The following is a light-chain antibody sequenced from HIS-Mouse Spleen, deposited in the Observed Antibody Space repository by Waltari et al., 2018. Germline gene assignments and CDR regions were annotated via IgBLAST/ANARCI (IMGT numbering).Light chain of an antibody. CDR3: CSYAGSSTLV. CDR1: RSDVGIYNL. V-gene: IGLV2-23*01. CDR2: EGS. Sequence: QSALTQPAPVSGSPGQPITLPCTGTRSDVGIYNLISWYQQHPGKAPKLLIYEGSKRPSGVSNRFSGSKSGNTASLTISGLQAEDEADYYCCSYAGSSTLVFGGGTKLTVL. J-gene: IGLJ2*01.